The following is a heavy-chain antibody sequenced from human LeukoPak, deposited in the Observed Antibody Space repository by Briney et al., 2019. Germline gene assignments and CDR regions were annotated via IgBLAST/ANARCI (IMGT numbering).Heavy chain of an antibody. J-gene: IGHJ5*02. V-gene: IGHV3-23*01. CDR3: AKGAELLWFGESTNGFDP. CDR1: GFTFSSYA. CDR2: ISGSGGST. D-gene: IGHD3-10*01. Sequence: GGSLRLSCAASGFTFSSYAMSWVRQAPGKGLEWVSAISGSGGSTYYADSVKGRFTISRDNSKNTLYLQMNSLRAEDTAVYYCAKGAELLWFGESTNGFDPWGQGTLVTVSS.